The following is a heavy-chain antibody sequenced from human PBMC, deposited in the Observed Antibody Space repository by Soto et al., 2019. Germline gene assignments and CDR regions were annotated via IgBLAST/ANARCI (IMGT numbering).Heavy chain of an antibody. CDR3: TRDGRRGYDMDV. Sequence: GGSLRLSCAASGFPFSSYSMNWVRQAPGRGLQWISYITMTSSVIYYADSVRGRFTISRDDAKNSLYLQMNSLRDEDTAVYYCTRDGRRGYDMDVWGQGTTVTVSS. J-gene: IGHJ6*02. CDR1: GFPFSSYS. D-gene: IGHD1-26*01. CDR2: ITMTSSVI. V-gene: IGHV3-48*02.